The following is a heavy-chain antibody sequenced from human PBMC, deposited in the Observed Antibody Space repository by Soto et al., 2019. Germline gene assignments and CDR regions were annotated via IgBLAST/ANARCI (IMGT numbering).Heavy chain of an antibody. V-gene: IGHV3-33*01. CDR2: IWYDGSNK. CDR1: GFTFSSYG. J-gene: IGHJ5*02. CDR3: ARDVDVEAWFDP. Sequence: GGSLRLSCAASGFTFSSYGMHWVRQAPGKGLEWVAVIWYDGSNKYYADSVKGRFTISRDNSKNTLYLQMNSLRAEDTAVYYCARDVDVEAWFDPWGQGTLVTVSS. D-gene: IGHD2-21*01.